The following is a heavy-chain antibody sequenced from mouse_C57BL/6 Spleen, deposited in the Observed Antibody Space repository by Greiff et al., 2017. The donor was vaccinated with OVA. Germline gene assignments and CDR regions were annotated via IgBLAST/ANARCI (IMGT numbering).Heavy chain of an antibody. CDR1: GYSITSGYY. V-gene: IGHV3-6*01. J-gene: IGHJ2*01. CDR3: ARDPY. Sequence: ESGPGLVKPSQSLSLTCSVIGYSITSGYYWNWIRQFPGNKLEWMGYISYDGSNNYNPSLKNRISITRDTSKNQFFLKLNSVTTEDTATYYCARDPYWGQGTTLTVSS. CDR2: ISYDGSN.